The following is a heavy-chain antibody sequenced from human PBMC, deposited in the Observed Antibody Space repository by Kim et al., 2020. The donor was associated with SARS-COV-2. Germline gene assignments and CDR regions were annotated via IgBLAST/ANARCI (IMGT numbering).Heavy chain of an antibody. V-gene: IGHV3-23*01. CDR2: ISGSGGST. J-gene: IGHJ4*02. CDR1: GFTFSSYA. Sequence: VGSLRLSCAASGFTFSSYAMSWVRQAPGKGLEWVSAISGSGGSTYYADSVKGRFTISRDNSKNTLYLQMNSLRAEDTAVYYCALGDIVVVTAIGGFDYWGQGTLVTVSS. D-gene: IGHD2-21*02. CDR3: ALGDIVVVTAIGGFDY.